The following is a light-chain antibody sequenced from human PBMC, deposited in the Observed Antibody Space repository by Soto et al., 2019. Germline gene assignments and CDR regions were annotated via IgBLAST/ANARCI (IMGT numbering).Light chain of an antibody. CDR2: EVT. CDR3: CSYAGSNNIGVL. V-gene: IGLV2-8*01. J-gene: IGLJ2*01. CDR1: ISDVGGYNY. Sequence: QSALTQPPSSSGSPGQSVTLSCTGTISDVGGYNYVSWYQQHPGKAPKLMIYEVTKRPSGVHDRFSGSKSGNTASLTVSWLQAEDEADYYCCSYAGSNNIGVLFGGWTKLTVL.